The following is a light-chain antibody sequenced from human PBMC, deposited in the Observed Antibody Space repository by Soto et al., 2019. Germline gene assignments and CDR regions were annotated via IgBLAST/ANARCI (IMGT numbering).Light chain of an antibody. Sequence: QSALTQPASVSGSPGQSITISCTGTSGDIGSYNRVSWYQQHPGKAPTLTSYEVTDRPSGVPNRFSGSKSGNTASLTISGLQAGDEAEYYCSSYTNINTRACVIGTGTKVTVL. CDR2: EVT. V-gene: IGLV2-14*01. CDR1: SGDIGSYNR. J-gene: IGLJ1*01. CDR3: SSYTNINTRACV.